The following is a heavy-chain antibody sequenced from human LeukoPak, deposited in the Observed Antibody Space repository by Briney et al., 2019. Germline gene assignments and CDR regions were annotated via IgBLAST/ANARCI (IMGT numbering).Heavy chain of an antibody. CDR3: ARTPVVRGNTWFDP. D-gene: IGHD3-10*01. CDR2: IYYSGST. J-gene: IGHJ5*02. CDR1: GGSVSSGSYY. Sequence: SETLSLTCTVSGGSVSSGSYYWSWIRQPPGKGLEWIGYIYYSGSTNYNPSLKSRVTISVDTSKNQFSLKLSSVTAADTAVYYWARTPVVRGNTWFDPWGQGPLVTVSS. V-gene: IGHV4-61*01.